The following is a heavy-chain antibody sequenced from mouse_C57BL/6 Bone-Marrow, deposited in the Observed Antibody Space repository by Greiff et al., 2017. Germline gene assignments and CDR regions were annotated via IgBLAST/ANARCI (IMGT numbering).Heavy chain of an antibody. D-gene: IGHD2-4*01. J-gene: IGHJ2*01. Sequence: EVKLVESGGGLVKPGGSLKLSCAASGFTFSSYAMSWVRQTPEKRLEWVATISDGGSYTYYPDNVKGRFPISRDKAKNNLYLQMSHLKSEDTAMYYCARGSYDYDEGFDYWGQGTTLTVSS. CDR2: ISDGGSYT. CDR1: GFTFSSYA. V-gene: IGHV5-4*03. CDR3: ARGSYDYDEGFDY.